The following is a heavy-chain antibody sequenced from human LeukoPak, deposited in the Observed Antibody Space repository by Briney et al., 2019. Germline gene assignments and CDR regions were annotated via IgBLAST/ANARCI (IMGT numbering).Heavy chain of an antibody. Sequence: RGSLRLSCAASGFTFSSYSMNWVRQAPGKGLEWVSYISSSSSTIYYADSVKGRFTISRDNAKNSPYLQMNSLRAEDTAEYYCARGCSSTSCYVVDYWGQGTLVTVSS. D-gene: IGHD2-2*01. V-gene: IGHV3-48*04. CDR3: ARGCSSTSCYVVDY. J-gene: IGHJ4*02. CDR2: ISSSSSTI. CDR1: GFTFSSYS.